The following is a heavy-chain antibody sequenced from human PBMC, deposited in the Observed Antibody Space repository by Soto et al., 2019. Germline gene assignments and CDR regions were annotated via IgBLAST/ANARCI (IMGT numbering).Heavy chain of an antibody. D-gene: IGHD3-16*01. CDR2: ISVSGGST. CDR3: ASNTRYDPPDY. J-gene: IGHJ4*02. V-gene: IGHV3-23*01. Sequence: PXXSLRLSCAASGFTFSSYAMRWVPQAPGKGLAWVSGISVSGGSTYYADSVKGRFTISRDNSKNTLYLQMNSLRAEDTAVYYCASNTRYDPPDYWGQGTLVTVSS. CDR1: GFTFSSYA.